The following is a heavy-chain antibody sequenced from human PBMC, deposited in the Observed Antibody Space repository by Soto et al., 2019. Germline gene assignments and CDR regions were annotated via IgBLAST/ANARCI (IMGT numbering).Heavy chain of an antibody. V-gene: IGHV1-69*12. D-gene: IGHD2-15*01. CDR2: IIPIFGTA. Sequence: QVQLVQSGAEVKKPGSSVKVSCKASGGTFSSYAISWVRQAPGQGREWMGGIIPIFGTANDAQKFQGRVKMTADESTSTAYMELSRLRSEDTAVYYCARCRDCRGGSCCYNYYYYYGMDLWGQGTTVIVSS. J-gene: IGHJ6*02. CDR1: GGTFSSYA. CDR3: ARCRDCRGGSCCYNYYYYYGMDL.